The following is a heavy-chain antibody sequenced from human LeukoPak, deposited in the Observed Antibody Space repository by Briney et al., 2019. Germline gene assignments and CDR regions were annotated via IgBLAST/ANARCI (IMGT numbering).Heavy chain of an antibody. CDR2: IYTSGST. CDR1: GGSISSYY. D-gene: IGHD6-13*01. CDR3: ARHPYSSPGLNWFDP. V-gene: IGHV4-4*09. J-gene: IGHJ5*02. Sequence: KPSETLSLTCTVSGGSISSYYWSWIRQPPGKGLEWIGYIYTSGSTNYNPSLKSRVTISADTSKNQFSLKLSSVTAADTAVYYCARHPYSSPGLNWFDPWGQGTLVTVSS.